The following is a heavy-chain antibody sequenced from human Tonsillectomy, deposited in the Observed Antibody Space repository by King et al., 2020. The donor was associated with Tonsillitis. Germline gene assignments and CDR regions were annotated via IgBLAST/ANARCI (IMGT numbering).Heavy chain of an antibody. CDR2: ISGSGGST. J-gene: IGHJ6*02. V-gene: IGHV3-23*04. CDR3: ANAAPYVLGSYSGPLRYYYYYGMDV. CDR1: GFTFSSYA. D-gene: IGHD3-10*01. Sequence: DVQLVESGGGLVQPGGSLRLSCAASGFTFSSYAMSWVRQAPGKGLEWDSAISGSGGSTYYADSVKGRFTISRDNSKNTLYLQMNSLRAEDTAVYYCANAAPYVLGSYSGPLRYYYYYGMDVWGQGTPVTVSS.